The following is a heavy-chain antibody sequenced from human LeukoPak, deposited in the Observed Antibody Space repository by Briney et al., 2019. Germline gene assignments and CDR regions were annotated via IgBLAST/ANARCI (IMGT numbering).Heavy chain of an antibody. V-gene: IGHV3-23*01. J-gene: IGHJ4*02. CDR2: ISGSGGST. CDR3: AKRSYSSRWYEDPFDY. Sequence: GGSLRLSCAASGFTFSSYAMSWVRQAPGKGLEWVSAISGSGGSTYYADSVKGRFTISTHNSKHTLYLQMNSLRDEDTAVYYCAKRSYSSRWYEDPFDYWGQGTLVTVSS. D-gene: IGHD6-13*01. CDR1: GFTFSSYA.